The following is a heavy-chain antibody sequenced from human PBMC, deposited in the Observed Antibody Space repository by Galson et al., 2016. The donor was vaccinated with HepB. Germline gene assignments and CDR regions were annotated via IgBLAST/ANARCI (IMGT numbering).Heavy chain of an antibody. CDR2: INTAKGNT. CDR3: ATTYGSGVTNWFDP. J-gene: IGHJ5*02. Sequence: SVKVSCKASGYTFSSYEIHWLRQAPGKRLEWMGWINTAKGNTHYSQKFQGRVIITRDTFARTAYIELSSRRSEDTVVYYCATTYGSGVTNWFDPWGQGTLVTVSS. CDR1: GYTFSSYE. D-gene: IGHD3-10*01. V-gene: IGHV1-3*04.